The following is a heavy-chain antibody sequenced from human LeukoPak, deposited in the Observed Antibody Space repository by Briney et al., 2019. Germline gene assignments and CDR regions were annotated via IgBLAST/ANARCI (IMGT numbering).Heavy chain of an antibody. J-gene: IGHJ3*02. Sequence: GGSLRLSCAASGFTFSSYSMNWVRQAPGKGLEWVSSISSSSSYIYYADSVKGRFTISRDNAKNSLYLQMNSLRAEDTAVYYCAIDGYSYGNDAFDIWGQGTMVTVSS. D-gene: IGHD5-18*01. CDR3: AIDGYSYGNDAFDI. CDR1: GFTFSSYS. V-gene: IGHV3-21*01. CDR2: ISSSSSYI.